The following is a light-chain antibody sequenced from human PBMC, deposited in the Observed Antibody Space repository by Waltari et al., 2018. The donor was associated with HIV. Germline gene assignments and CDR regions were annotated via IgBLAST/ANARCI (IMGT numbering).Light chain of an antibody. V-gene: IGLV2-14*03. J-gene: IGLJ3*02. CDR2: DVT. CDR1: SSDIGAYNH. Sequence: QSALTQPASVSGSRGQSITMSCTGTSSDIGAYNHVTWFQQRPGKAPKLIIYDVTDQPSGVSRLFSGSQSGITASLTISGLQADDDGDYYCSSDTASNTPWVFGGGTKLTVL. CDR3: SSDTASNTPWV.